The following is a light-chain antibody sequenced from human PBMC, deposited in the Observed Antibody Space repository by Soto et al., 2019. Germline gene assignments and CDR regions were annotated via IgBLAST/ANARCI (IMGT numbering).Light chain of an antibody. CDR3: QQYNNWPHT. Sequence: EIVLTQSPATLSLSPGERATLSCSASQSVTNSLAWCQQKPGQAPRLLVYDASNRATGIPTRFSGSGSGTDFTLTISNLQSEDFAVYYCQQYNNWPHTFGQGTRLEIK. V-gene: IGKV3-11*01. CDR1: QSVTNS. CDR2: DAS. J-gene: IGKJ5*01.